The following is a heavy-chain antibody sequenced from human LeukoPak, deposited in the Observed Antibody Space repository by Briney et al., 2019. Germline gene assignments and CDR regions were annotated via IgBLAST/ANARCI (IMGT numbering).Heavy chain of an antibody. Sequence: GGSLRLSCAASGFTVSSNYMSWVRQAPGKGLEWVAVISYDGSNKYYADSVKGRFTISRDNSKNTLYLQMNSLRAEDTAVYYCARERRDSSGWYAGYFDYWGQGTLVTVSS. CDR1: GFTVSSNY. J-gene: IGHJ4*02. V-gene: IGHV3-30-3*01. CDR3: ARERRDSSGWYAGYFDY. D-gene: IGHD6-19*01. CDR2: ISYDGSNK.